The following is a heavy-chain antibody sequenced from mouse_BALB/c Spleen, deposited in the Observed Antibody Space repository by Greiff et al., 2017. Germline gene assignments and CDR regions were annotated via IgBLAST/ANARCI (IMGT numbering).Heavy chain of an antibody. CDR1: GFSLTSYG. J-gene: IGHJ4*01. V-gene: IGHV2-9*02. CDR3: ARQDSSYVDYAMDY. CDR2: IWAGGST. Sequence: VQLQESGPGLVAPSQSLSITCTVSGFSLTSYGVHWVRQPPGKGLEWLGVIWAGGSTNYNSALMSRLSISKDNSKSQVFLKMNSLQTDDTAMYYCARQDSSYVDYAMDYWGQGTSVTVSS. D-gene: IGHD1-1*01.